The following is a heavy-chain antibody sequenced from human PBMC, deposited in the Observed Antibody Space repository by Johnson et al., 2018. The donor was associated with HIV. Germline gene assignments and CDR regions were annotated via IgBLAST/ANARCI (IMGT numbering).Heavy chain of an antibody. CDR3: AKDVNTYGVGGDDAFDI. J-gene: IGHJ3*02. CDR2: IKQDGSEK. Sequence: VQLVESGGGLVQPGGSLRLSCAASGFTVSSNYMNWVRQAPGTGLEWVANIKQDGSEKYYVDSLKGRFTISRDNAKNSLYLQMNSRRVEDTALYYCAKDVNTYGVGGDDAFDIWGQGTMVTVSS. D-gene: IGHD5-18*01. V-gene: IGHV3-7*03. CDR1: GFTVSSNY.